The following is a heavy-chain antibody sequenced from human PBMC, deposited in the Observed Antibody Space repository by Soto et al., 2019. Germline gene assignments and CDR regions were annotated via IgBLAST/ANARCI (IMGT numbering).Heavy chain of an antibody. CDR3: ASRGIVVGWYFDL. J-gene: IGHJ2*01. Sequence: PGGSLGLSCAASGFTFSSYSMNWVRQTPGKGLEWVSSISSTSSYIYYADSVKGRFTISRDNAKNSLYLQMNNLRAEDTAVYYCASRGIVVGWYFDLWGRGTLVTVSS. CDR2: ISSTSSYI. V-gene: IGHV3-21*01. CDR1: GFTFSSYS. D-gene: IGHD3-22*01.